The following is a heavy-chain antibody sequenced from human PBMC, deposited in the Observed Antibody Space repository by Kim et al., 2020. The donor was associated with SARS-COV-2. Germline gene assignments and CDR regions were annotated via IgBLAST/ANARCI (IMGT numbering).Heavy chain of an antibody. CDR3: ASARSNYYYYGMDV. J-gene: IGHJ6*02. V-gene: IGHV1-69*01. Sequence: AQKFQGRVTITADESTSTAYMELSSLRSEDTAVYYCASARSNYYYYGMDVWGQGTTVTVSS.